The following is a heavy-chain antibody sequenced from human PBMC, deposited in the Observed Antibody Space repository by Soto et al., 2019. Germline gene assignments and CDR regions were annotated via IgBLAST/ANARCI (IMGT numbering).Heavy chain of an antibody. CDR2: IKSKTDGGTT. D-gene: IGHD3-22*01. CDR3: TTDREYDSSGYYDY. Sequence: PGGSLRLSCAASGFTFSNAWMSWVRQAPGKGLEWVGRIKSKTDGGTTDYAAPVKGRFTISRDDSKNTLYLQMNSLKTEDTAVYYCTTDREYDSSGYYDYWGQGTLVTVSS. CDR1: GFTFSNAW. V-gene: IGHV3-15*01. J-gene: IGHJ4*02.